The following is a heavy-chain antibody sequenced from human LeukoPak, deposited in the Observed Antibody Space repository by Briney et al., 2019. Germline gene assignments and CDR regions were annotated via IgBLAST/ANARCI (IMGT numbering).Heavy chain of an antibody. D-gene: IGHD2-8*02. Sequence: SQTLSLTCAISGDSVSSNSAAWNWIRQSPSRGLEWLGRTYYRSKWYNDYAVSVKSRITINPDTSKNQFSLQLNSVTPEDTAVYYCARDIGGTGRDYYYYYGMDVWGQGTTVTVSS. J-gene: IGHJ6*02. CDR1: GDSVSSNSAA. V-gene: IGHV6-1*01. CDR2: TYYRSKWYN. CDR3: ARDIGGTGRDYYYYYGMDV.